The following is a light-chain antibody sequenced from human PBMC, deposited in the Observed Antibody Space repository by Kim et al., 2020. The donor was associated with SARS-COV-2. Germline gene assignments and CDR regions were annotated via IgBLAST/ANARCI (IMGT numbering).Light chain of an antibody. J-gene: IGLJ1*01. Sequence: QSVLTQPAAVSGSPGQSITISCTGTNSDVGGYDYVFWYQQQPGKAPRLMISDVIQRPPGVSNRFSGSKSGNTASLTISGLQAEDEADYYCCSYTRGSTYVFGSGTKVTVL. CDR2: DVI. V-gene: IGLV2-14*03. CDR1: NSDVGGYDY. CDR3: CSYTRGSTYV.